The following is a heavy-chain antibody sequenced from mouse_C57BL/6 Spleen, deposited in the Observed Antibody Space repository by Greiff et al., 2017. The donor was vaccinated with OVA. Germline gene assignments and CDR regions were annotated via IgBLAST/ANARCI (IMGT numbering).Heavy chain of an antibody. J-gene: IGHJ3*01. D-gene: IGHD3-3*01. CDR3: ARRKGDGWFAY. CDR2: INPNNGGT. CDR1: GYTFTDYY. V-gene: IGHV1-26*01. Sequence: VQLQQSGPELVKPGASVKISCKASGYTFTDYYMNWVKQSHGKSLEWIGDINPNNGGTSYNQKFKGKATLTVDKSSSTAYMELRSLTSEDSAVYYCARRKGDGWFAYWGQGTLVTVSA.